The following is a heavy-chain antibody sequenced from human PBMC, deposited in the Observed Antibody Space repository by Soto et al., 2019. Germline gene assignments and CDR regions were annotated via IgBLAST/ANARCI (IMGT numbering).Heavy chain of an antibody. Sequence: SETLSLTCTVSGGSISSGGYYWSWIRQHPGKGLEWIGEIYYSGSTNYNPSLKSRVTISVDKSMNQFSLKLSSVTAADTAVYYCARDREKVALGASYYYGMDVWGQGTTVTVSS. CDR3: ARDREKVALGASYYYGMDV. CDR1: GGSISSGGYY. V-gene: IGHV4-31*03. CDR2: IYYSGST. J-gene: IGHJ6*02. D-gene: IGHD6-19*01.